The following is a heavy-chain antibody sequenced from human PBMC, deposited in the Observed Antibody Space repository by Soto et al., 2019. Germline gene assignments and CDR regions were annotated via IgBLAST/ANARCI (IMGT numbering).Heavy chain of an antibody. CDR3: ARIQEAAGTSFDY. Sequence: GGSLRLSCAASGFTFSSYAMHWVRQAPGKGLEWVAVISYDGSNKYYADSVKGRFTISRDNSKNTLYLQMNSLRAEDTAVYYCARIQEAAGTSFDYWGQGTLVTVSS. J-gene: IGHJ4*02. CDR1: GFTFSSYA. CDR2: ISYDGSNK. V-gene: IGHV3-30-3*01. D-gene: IGHD6-13*01.